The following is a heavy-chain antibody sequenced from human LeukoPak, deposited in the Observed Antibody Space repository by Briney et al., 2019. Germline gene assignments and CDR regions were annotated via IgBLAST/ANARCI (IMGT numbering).Heavy chain of an antibody. J-gene: IGHJ6*02. CDR1: GGSISSYY. D-gene: IGHD3-3*01. Sequence: SETLSLTCTVSGGSISSYYWSWLRQPAGKGLEWIGRIYTSGSTNYNPSLKSRVTMSVDTSKNQFSLKLSSVTAADTAVYYCARDLKAVTIFGVVSIPPAIDYGMDVWGQGTTVTVSS. CDR2: IYTSGST. V-gene: IGHV4-4*07. CDR3: ARDLKAVTIFGVVSIPPAIDYGMDV.